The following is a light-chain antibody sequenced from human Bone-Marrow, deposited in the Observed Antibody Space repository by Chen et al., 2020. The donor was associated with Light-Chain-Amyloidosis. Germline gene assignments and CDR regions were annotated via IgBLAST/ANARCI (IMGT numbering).Light chain of an antibody. J-gene: IGLJ3*02. Sequence: SYVLTQPSSVSVAPGQTAPIACGGNNIGSTSVHWYQQPPGQAPLLVVYDDSDRPSGLPERLSGSNSGNTATLTISRVEAGDEADYYCQVWDRSSDRPVFGGGTKLTVL. V-gene: IGLV3-21*02. CDR2: DDS. CDR1: NIGSTS. CDR3: QVWDRSSDRPV.